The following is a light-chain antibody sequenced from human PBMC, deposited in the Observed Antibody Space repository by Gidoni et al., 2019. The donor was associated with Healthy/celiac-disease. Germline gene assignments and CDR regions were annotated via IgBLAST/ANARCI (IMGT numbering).Light chain of an antibody. CDR1: QSVSSN. J-gene: IGKJ3*01. CDR3: QQYNNWPPFT. Sequence: EIVMTQSPATLSVSPGERATLSCRASQSVSSNLAWYQQKPGQAPRLLIYGASTRATGIPARLSGSGSGTEFTLTISSLQSEDFAVYYCQQYNNWPPFTFXPXTKVDIK. CDR2: GAS. V-gene: IGKV3-15*01.